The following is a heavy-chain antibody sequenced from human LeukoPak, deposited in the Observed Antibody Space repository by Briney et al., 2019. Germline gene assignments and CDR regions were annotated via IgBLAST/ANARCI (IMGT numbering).Heavy chain of an antibody. CDR3: AREGGIAAAVRFDY. J-gene: IGHJ4*02. D-gene: IGHD6-13*01. CDR2: INHSGST. CDR1: GGSFSGYY. V-gene: IGHV4-34*01. Sequence: SETLSLTCAVYGGSFSGYYWSWIRQPPGKGLEWIGEINHSGSTNYNPSLKSRVTISVDTSKNQFSLKLSSVTAADTAVYYCAREGGIAAAVRFDYWGQGTLVTVSS.